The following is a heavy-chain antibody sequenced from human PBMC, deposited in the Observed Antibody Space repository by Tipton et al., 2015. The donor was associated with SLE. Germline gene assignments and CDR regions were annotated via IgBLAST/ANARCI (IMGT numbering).Heavy chain of an antibody. CDR2: ILTSGST. CDR3: ARGYLDYADYPPHWYFDL. CDR1: GGSVSSADYF. D-gene: IGHD4-17*01. Sequence: TLSLTCTVSGGSVSSADYFWNWIRQPAGKGPEWIGRILTSGSTDYNSSLKGRVTMSVDTSKNQFSLKLTSVTAADTAVYYCARGYLDYADYPPHWYFDLWGRGTLVAVSS. J-gene: IGHJ2*01. V-gene: IGHV4-61*02.